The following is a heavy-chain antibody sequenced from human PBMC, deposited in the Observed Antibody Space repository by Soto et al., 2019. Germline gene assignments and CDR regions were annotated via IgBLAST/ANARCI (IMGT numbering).Heavy chain of an antibody. D-gene: IGHD3-3*01. CDR2: INHSGST. CDR3: ARGLFNRHYDFWSARYRGTYFDY. V-gene: IGHV4-34*01. CDR1: GGSFSGYY. J-gene: IGHJ4*02. Sequence: ASETLSLTCAVYGGSFSGYYWSWIRQPPGKGLEWIGEINHSGSTNYNPSLKSRVTISVDTSKNQFSLKLSSVTAADTAVYYCARGLFNRHYDFWSARYRGTYFDYWGQGTLVTVSS.